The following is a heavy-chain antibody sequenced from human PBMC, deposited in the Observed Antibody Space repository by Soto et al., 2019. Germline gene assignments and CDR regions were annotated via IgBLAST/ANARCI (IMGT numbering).Heavy chain of an antibody. CDR1: GYSFTSYW. J-gene: IGHJ6*02. D-gene: IGHD3-22*01. CDR2: IYPGDSDT. V-gene: IGHV5-51*01. Sequence: PGESMKISCKGSGYSFTSYWIGGVRQMPGKGLEWVGVIYPGDSDTRYSPSLQGQLTISADKSISTAYLQWSSLKASDTAMYYCARHTYYYDSSGYREGAYYYYYYGMDVWGQGTTVTVSS. CDR3: ARHTYYYDSSGYREGAYYYYYYGMDV.